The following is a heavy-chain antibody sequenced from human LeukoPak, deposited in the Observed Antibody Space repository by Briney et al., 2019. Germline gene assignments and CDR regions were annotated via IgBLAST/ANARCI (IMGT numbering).Heavy chain of an antibody. CDR2: ISYDGSNK. V-gene: IGHV3-30*18. J-gene: IGHJ6*02. Sequence: GRPLRLSCAASGFTFSSYGMHWVRQAPGKGLEWVAVISYDGSNKYYADSVKGRFTISRDNSKNTLYLQMNSLRAEDTAVYYCAKGEGSYGYYYYGMDVWGQGTTVTVSS. D-gene: IGHD5-18*01. CDR1: GFTFSSYG. CDR3: AKGEGSYGYYYYGMDV.